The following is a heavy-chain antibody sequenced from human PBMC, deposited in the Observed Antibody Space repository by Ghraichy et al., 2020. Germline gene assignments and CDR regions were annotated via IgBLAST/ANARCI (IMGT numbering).Heavy chain of an antibody. CDR1: GFAFNDHY. Sequence: GALRLSCVVSGFAFNDHYMDWVRQAPGKGLEWVGRIKNKPNSYATDYAASVTGRFIISRDESKKSLYLQMNSLKTEDTAVYYCAREGYSSSSDFYYYYMDVWGQGTTVTVSS. J-gene: IGHJ6*03. D-gene: IGHD6-6*01. CDR3: AREGYSSSSDFYYYYMDV. V-gene: IGHV3-72*01. CDR2: IKNKPNSYAT.